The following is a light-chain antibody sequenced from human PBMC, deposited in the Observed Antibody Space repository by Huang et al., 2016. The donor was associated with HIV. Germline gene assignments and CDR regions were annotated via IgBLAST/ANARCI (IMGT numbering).Light chain of an antibody. J-gene: IGKJ2*01. CDR1: QSLSGN. Sequence: EIVMTQSPATLSVSPGETVALSCRASQSLSGNLAWYQHKPGQTPRRRIYATSIRAAGVPGRCSGSGSGSEFTLTISSLLSEDSAVYYCQHYNDWPRTFGQGTKLEIK. CDR2: ATS. V-gene: IGKV3D-15*01. CDR3: QHYNDWPRT.